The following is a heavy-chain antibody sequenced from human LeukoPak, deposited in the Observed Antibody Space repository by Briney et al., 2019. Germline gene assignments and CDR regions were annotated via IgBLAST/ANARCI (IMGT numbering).Heavy chain of an antibody. Sequence: PGGSLRLSCSASGFTFSTYAMHWVRQAPGKGLEYVSGTSSNGGSTYYADSVKGRFTISRDNSKNTLYLQMSSLRAEDAAVYYCVKNYYGSGTYLEFDYWGQGTLVTVSS. D-gene: IGHD3-10*01. CDR3: VKNYYGSGTYLEFDY. V-gene: IGHV3-64D*09. CDR2: TSSNGGST. CDR1: GFTFSTYA. J-gene: IGHJ4*02.